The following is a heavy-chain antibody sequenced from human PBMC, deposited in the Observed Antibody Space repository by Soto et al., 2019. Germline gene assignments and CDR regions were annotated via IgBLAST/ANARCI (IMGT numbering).Heavy chain of an antibody. CDR3: AKDSAPAHWYSSSWDSGYLDD. J-gene: IGHJ4*02. CDR2: IPYDGSNK. CDR1: GFTFSSYG. V-gene: IGHV3-30*18. Sequence: QVQLVESGGGVVQPGRSLRLSCAASGFTFSSYGMHWFRQAPGKGLEWVAVIPYDGSNKYYADSVKGRFTISRDNSKNTLYLQMNSLRAEETAVYYCAKDSAPAHWYSSSWDSGYLDDWGQGTLVTVSS. D-gene: IGHD6-13*01.